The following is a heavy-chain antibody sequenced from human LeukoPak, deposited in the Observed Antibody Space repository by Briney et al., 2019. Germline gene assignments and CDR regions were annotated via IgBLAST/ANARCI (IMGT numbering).Heavy chain of an antibody. CDR1: GFTSIAYA. D-gene: IGHD2-15*01. J-gene: IGHJ1*01. Sequence: PGGSLRLSCVGSGFTSIAYALTWARQAPGKGLEWVSGISGGGVTTYYADSVKGRFTISRDKSKNTLSLQMNSLRAEDTAVYYCAQQVGYCSSGSCYFTYWGQGTLVTVSS. V-gene: IGHV3-23*01. CDR3: AQQVGYCSSGSCYFTY. CDR2: ISGGGVTT.